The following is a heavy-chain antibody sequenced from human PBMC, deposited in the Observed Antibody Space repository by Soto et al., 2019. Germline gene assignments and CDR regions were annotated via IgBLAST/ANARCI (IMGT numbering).Heavy chain of an antibody. J-gene: IGHJ4*02. CDR2: IYSGGST. CDR1: GFTVSSNY. D-gene: IGHD3-10*01. CDR3: AREGDYYGSGSYPPIGY. Sequence: EVQLVESGGGLVQPGGSLRLSCAASGFTVSSNYMSWVRQAPGKGLEWVSVIYSGGSTYYADSVKGRFTISRDNSKNTLYLQMNSLGAEDTAVYYCAREGDYYGSGSYPPIGYWGQGTLVTVSS. V-gene: IGHV3-66*01.